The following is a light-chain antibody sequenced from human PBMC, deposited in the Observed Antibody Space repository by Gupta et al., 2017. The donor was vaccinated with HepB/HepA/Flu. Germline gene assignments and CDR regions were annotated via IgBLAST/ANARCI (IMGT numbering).Light chain of an antibody. CDR2: DNN. V-gene: IGLV1-51*01. Sequence: QSVLTQPPSVSAAPGHKVTISCSGSSANIGKDYVSWYQQRPGTAPKLLIYDNNKRPSGIPDRFSGSKSGTSATLGITGLQTGDEADYYCGTWDSSMSAGVFGGGTKLTGL. CDR3: GTWDSSMSAGV. J-gene: IGLJ2*01. CDR1: SANIGKDY.